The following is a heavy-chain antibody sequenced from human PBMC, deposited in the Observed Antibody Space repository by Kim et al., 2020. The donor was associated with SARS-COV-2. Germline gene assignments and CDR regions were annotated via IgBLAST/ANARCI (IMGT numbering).Heavy chain of an antibody. Sequence: ASVKVSCKASGYTFTSYYMHWVRQAPGQGLEWMGIINPSGGSTSYAQKFQGRVTMTRDTSTSTVYMELSSLRSEDTAVYYCARIGRSYYYGSGSYSRVTYYYYGMDVWGQGTTVTVSS. V-gene: IGHV1-46*01. CDR2: INPSGGST. D-gene: IGHD3-10*01. CDR1: GYTFTSYY. CDR3: ARIGRSYYYGSGSYSRVTYYYYGMDV. J-gene: IGHJ6*02.